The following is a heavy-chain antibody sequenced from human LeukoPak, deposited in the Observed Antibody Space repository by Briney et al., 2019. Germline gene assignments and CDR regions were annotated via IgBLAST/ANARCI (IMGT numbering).Heavy chain of an antibody. V-gene: IGHV3-21*04. CDR2: ISSSSNYI. Sequence: GGSLRLSCAASGFTFNSYSMNWVRQAPGKGLEWVSSISSSSNYIYYADSLKGRFTISRDNSKNTLYLQMNSLRAEDTAVYYCAKELQRWLQFSAFDIWGQGTMVTVSS. CDR3: AKELQRWLQFSAFDI. D-gene: IGHD5-24*01. J-gene: IGHJ3*02. CDR1: GFTFNSYS.